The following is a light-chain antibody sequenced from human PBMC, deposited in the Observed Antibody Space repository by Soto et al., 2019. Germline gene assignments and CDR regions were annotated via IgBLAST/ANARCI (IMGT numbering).Light chain of an antibody. CDR3: QQYGNSPLT. CDR2: GAS. Sequence: EIVLTQSPGIQSLSPGASATLSCRASQSVTANFVAWYQQKPGRAPRLLIYGASNRAAGVSDRFRGTGSGTDFTLTISRLEPTDFGVFYCQQYGNSPLTFGGGTEVEIK. CDR1: QSVTANF. V-gene: IGKV3-20*01. J-gene: IGKJ4*01.